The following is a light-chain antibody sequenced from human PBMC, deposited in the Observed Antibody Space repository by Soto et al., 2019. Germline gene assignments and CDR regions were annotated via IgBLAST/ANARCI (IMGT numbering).Light chain of an antibody. J-gene: IGKJ1*01. CDR1: QSISSN. CDR3: QQYNSWPDT. Sequence: EILMTQSPATLSVSPGERAALSCRASQSISSNLAWYHHKPGQAPRLLIYDAFTRATGVPARFSGSGSGTEFTLTISSLQSEDFAVYYCQQYNSWPDTFGQGTKVEIK. V-gene: IGKV3-15*01. CDR2: DAF.